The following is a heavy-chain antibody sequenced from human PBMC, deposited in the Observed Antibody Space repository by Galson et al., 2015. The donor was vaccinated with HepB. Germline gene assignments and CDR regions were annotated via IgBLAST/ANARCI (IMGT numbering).Heavy chain of an antibody. Sequence: SLRLSCAASGFTFSSYEMNWVRQAPGKGLEWVSYISSSSSTIFYADSVKGRFTISRDNAKNSLYLQMSSLRAEDTAVYYCARLTTSGPTTTGAFDIWGQGTMVTVSS. J-gene: IGHJ3*02. CDR2: ISSSSSTI. V-gene: IGHV3-48*03. D-gene: IGHD2/OR15-2a*01. CDR1: GFTFSSYE. CDR3: ARLTTSGPTTTGAFDI.